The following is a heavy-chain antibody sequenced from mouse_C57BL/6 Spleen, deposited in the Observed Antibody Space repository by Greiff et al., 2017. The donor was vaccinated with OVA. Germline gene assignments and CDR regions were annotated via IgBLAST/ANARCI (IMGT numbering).Heavy chain of an antibody. D-gene: IGHD1-1*01. CDR2: IYPGSGNT. V-gene: IGHV1-76*01. CDR1: GYTFTDYY. Sequence: QVQLQQSGAELVRPGASVKLSCKASGYTFTDYYINWVKQRPGQGLEWIARIYPGSGNTYYNEKFKGKATLTAEKSSSTAYMQLSSLTSEDSAVYFCARGDFYYYGSSYPNFDYWGQGTTLTVSS. J-gene: IGHJ2*01. CDR3: ARGDFYYYGSSYPNFDY.